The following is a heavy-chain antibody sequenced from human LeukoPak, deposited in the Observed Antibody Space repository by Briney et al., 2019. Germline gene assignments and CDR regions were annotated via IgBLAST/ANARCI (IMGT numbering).Heavy chain of an antibody. V-gene: IGHV3-7*01. CDR3: ARDNDGKDY. J-gene: IGHJ4*02. D-gene: IGHD1-1*01. Sequence: GGSLRLSCAASGFSFSSYEMSWVRQAPGKGLEWVANINPDGRDKFYVDSVKGRFTISRDNAKNSLFLQMNSLRAEDTAMYYCARDNDGKDYWGQGTLVTVSS. CDR2: INPDGRDK. CDR1: GFSFSSYE.